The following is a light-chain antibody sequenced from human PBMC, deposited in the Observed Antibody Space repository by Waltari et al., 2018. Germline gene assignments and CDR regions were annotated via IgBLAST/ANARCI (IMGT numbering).Light chain of an antibody. CDR3: QQRSKSFT. J-gene: IGKJ3*01. V-gene: IGKV3-11*01. Sequence: EIVLKQSPATLSLSPGDRATLSCRASQSISSYLAWYQQKPGQAPRLLIYDASTRATGIPARFSGSGSVTDFTLTISSLEPEDFAIYYYQQRSKSFTFGPGTKVDIK. CDR1: QSISSY. CDR2: DAS.